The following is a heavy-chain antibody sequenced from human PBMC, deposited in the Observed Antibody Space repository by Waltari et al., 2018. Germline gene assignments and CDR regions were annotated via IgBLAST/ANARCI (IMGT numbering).Heavy chain of an antibody. J-gene: IGHJ4*02. V-gene: IGHV3-33*01. CDR2: IWYDGSNK. CDR3: ARDKGREMATITFDY. Sequence: QVQLVESGGGVVQPGRSLRLSCAASGFTFSSYGMHWVRQAPGKGVEWVEVIWYDGSNKDYADSVKGRFTIPRDNSKNTLYLQMNSLRAEDTAVYYCARDKGREMATITFDYWGQGTLVTVSS. D-gene: IGHD5-12*01. CDR1: GFTFSSYG.